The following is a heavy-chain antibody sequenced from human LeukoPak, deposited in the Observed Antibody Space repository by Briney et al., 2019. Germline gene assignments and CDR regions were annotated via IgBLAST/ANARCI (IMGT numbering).Heavy chain of an antibody. CDR1: GYTFTGYY. V-gene: IGHV1-2*02. J-gene: IGHJ5*02. Sequence: GASVKVSCKASGYTFTGYYMHWVRQAPGQGLEWMGWINPNSGGTNYAQKFQGRVTITRDTSISTAYMELSRLRSDDTAVYYCVLVLITTAWFDPWGQGTLVTVSS. D-gene: IGHD3-22*01. CDR3: VLVLITTAWFDP. CDR2: INPNSGGT.